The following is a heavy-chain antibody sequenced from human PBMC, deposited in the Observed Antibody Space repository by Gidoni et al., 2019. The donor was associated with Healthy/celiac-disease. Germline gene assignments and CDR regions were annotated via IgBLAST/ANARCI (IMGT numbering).Heavy chain of an antibody. J-gene: IGHJ4*02. D-gene: IGHD4-4*01. V-gene: IGHV4-39*01. CDR3: ARHDYSKLGFDY. CDR1: GGSISSSSYY. Sequence: QLQLQESGPGLVKPAETLSLTCTVSGGSISSSSYYWGWFRPPPGKGLEWIGSIYYSGSTYYNPSLKSRVTISVDTSKNQFSLKLSSVTAADTAVYYCARHDYSKLGFDYWGQGTLVTVSS. CDR2: IYYSGST.